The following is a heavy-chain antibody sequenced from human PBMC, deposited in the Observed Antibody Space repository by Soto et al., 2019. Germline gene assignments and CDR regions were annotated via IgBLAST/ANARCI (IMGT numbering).Heavy chain of an antibody. CDR1: GFTFSNAW. Sequence: GGSLRLSCAAFGFTFSNAWMNWVRQAPGKGLEWVGRIKSKTDGGTTDYAAPVKGRFTISRDDSKNTLYLQMNSLKTEDTAVYYCTTTAYVSFSFDYWGQGTLVTVSS. CDR3: TTTAYVSFSFDY. D-gene: IGHD3-3*02. J-gene: IGHJ4*02. V-gene: IGHV3-15*07. CDR2: IKSKTDGGTT.